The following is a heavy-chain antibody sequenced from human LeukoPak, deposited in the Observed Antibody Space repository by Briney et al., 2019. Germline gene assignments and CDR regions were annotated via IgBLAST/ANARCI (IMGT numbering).Heavy chain of an antibody. CDR2: IHHSGSGSTST. CDR3: ASQVTSVTYFEY. Sequence: SETLSLTCTVSGGSISSYYWSWIRQSPGDGPEWIGYIHHSGSGSTSTKYNPSLKSRVTISVDTSKNQFSLKLSSVIAADTAVYYCASQVTSVTYFEYWGRGTLVTISS. CDR1: GGSISSYY. D-gene: IGHD4-17*01. J-gene: IGHJ4*02. V-gene: IGHV4-59*08.